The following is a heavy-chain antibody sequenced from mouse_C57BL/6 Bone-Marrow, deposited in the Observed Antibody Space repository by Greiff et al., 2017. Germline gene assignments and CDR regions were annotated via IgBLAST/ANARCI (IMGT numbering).Heavy chain of an antibody. Sequence: DVKLQESGPGLVKPSQSLSLTCSVTGYSITSGYYWNWIRQFPGNKLEWMGYISYDGSNNYNPSLKNRISITRDTSKNQFFLKLNSVTTEDTATYYCAREGIWYFDVWGTGTTVTVSS. CDR1: GYSITSGYY. V-gene: IGHV3-6*01. CDR2: ISYDGSN. J-gene: IGHJ1*03. CDR3: AREGIWYFDV.